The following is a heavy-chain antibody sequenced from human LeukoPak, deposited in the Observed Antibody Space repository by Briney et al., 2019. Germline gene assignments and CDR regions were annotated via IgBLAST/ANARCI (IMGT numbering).Heavy chain of an antibody. V-gene: IGHV4-4*02. CDR3: AREDGGSTKDFGRFI. CDR2: VNHSGST. D-gene: IGHD4-23*01. Sequence: PSETLSLTCIVSDGSIRSSFWWRWVRQPPGQGLEWIGEVNHSGSTNYNPSLNSRVTISVDKSENQFSLNLTSVTAADTAVYYCAREDGGSTKDFGRFIWGQGTLVTVSS. CDR1: DGSIRSSFW. J-gene: IGHJ4*02.